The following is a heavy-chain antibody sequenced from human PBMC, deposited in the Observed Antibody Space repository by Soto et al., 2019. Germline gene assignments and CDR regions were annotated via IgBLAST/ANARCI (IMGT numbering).Heavy chain of an antibody. D-gene: IGHD1-7*01. CDR2: INAGNGDT. CDR3: ARDEGGWNSIEGGFVKFILDY. Sequence: ASVKVSCKTSGYTFSMHAIHWVRQAPGQGLEWMGWINAGNGDTKYSEKFQDRVAITRDAYASAANMEVRSLRSEDTAIYYCARDEGGWNSIEGGFVKFILDYWGQGSVVTVSS. V-gene: IGHV1-3*01. CDR1: GYTFSMHA. J-gene: IGHJ4*02.